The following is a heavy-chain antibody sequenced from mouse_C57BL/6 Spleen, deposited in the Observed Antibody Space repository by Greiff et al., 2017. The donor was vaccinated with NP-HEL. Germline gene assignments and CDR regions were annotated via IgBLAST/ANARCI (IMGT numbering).Heavy chain of an antibody. CDR1: GFTFSSYG. D-gene: IGHD2-3*01. Sequence: VQLKESGGDLVKPGGSLKLSCAASGFTFSSYGMSWVRQTPDKRLEWVATISSGGSYTYYPDSVKGRFTISRDNAKNTLYLQMSSLKSEDTAMYYCARDGYYPWFAYWGQGTLVTVSA. V-gene: IGHV5-6*01. J-gene: IGHJ3*01. CDR3: ARDGYYPWFAY. CDR2: ISSGGSYT.